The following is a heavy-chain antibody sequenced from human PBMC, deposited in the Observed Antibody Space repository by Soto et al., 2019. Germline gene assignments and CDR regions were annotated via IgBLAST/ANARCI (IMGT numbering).Heavy chain of an antibody. Sequence: EVQLVESGGDLVQPGGSLRLSCAASGFLFTSYSMNWVRQAPGKGLEWLSYITGSSSTIYYADSVKGRFTMSRDNAKNSVYLQMNSLRAEDPAVYYCVRAECTSCYGFRHWGQGTLVTVSS. D-gene: IGHD2-2*01. V-gene: IGHV3-48*04. CDR2: ITGSSSTI. CDR3: VRAECTSCYGFRH. CDR1: GFLFTSYS. J-gene: IGHJ1*01.